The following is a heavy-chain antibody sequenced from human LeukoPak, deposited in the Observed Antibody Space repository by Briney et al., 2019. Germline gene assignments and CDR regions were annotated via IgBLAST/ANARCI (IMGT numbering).Heavy chain of an antibody. CDR3: ARGRYYGSGVDY. CDR1: GGTFSSYA. D-gene: IGHD3-10*01. CDR2: IIPIFGTA. V-gene: IGHV1-69*13. J-gene: IGHJ4*02. Sequence: ASVKVSCKASGGTFSSYAISWVRQAPGQGLEWMGGIIPIFGTANYAQKFQGRVTITADESTSTAYMELSSLRSEDTAVYYCARGRYYGSGVDYWGQGTLVTVSS.